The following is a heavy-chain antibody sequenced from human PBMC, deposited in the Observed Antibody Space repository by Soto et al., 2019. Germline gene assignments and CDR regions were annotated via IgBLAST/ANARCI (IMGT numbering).Heavy chain of an antibody. CDR3: TRVGGYSNLVSWEDYYYGMDV. J-gene: IGHJ6*02. Sequence: EVQLVESGGGLVQPGRSLRLSCTASGFTFGDYAMSWVRQAPGKGLEWVGFIRSKAYGGTTEYAASVKGRFTISRDDSKSIAYLQMNSLKTEDTAVYYCTRVGGYSNLVSWEDYYYGMDVWGQGTTVTVSS. CDR2: IRSKAYGGTT. V-gene: IGHV3-49*04. CDR1: GFTFGDYA. D-gene: IGHD4-4*01.